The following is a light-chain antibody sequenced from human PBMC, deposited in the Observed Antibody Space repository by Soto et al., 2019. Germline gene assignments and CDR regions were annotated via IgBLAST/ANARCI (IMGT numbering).Light chain of an antibody. CDR1: SSDVGYYNY. Sequence: QSALTQPRSVSGSPGQSVTISCTGTSSDVGYYNYVSWYQQHPGKAPKVMIYDVSKRPSGVPDRFSGSKSGNTASLTISGLQAEDEYDYYCCSYAGSFPYVFGTGTKLTVL. CDR2: DVS. V-gene: IGLV2-11*01. CDR3: CSYAGSFPYV. J-gene: IGLJ1*01.